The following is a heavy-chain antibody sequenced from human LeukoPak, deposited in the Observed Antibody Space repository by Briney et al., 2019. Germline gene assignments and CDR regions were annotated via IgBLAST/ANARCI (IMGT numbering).Heavy chain of an antibody. D-gene: IGHD3-10*01. CDR3: ARKYVSGTYPLDY. Sequence: GGSLRLSCAASGFSFSMYSMSWIRQAPGKGLEWVSVISDNGAVTFYGDSVKGRFTISRDNSKNTLYLQMSSLRVDDTAVYYCARKYVSGTYPLDYWGQGTLVTVSS. V-gene: IGHV3-23*01. CDR2: ISDNGAVT. CDR1: GFSFSMYS. J-gene: IGHJ4*02.